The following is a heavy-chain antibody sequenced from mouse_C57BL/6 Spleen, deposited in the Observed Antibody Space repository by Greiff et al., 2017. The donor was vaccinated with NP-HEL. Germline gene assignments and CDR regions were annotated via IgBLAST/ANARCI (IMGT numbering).Heavy chain of an antibody. D-gene: IGHD2-4*01. CDR1: GYTVTDHY. V-gene: IGHV1-26*01. Sequence: EVQLPKSGPELVKPGASVKIICKASGYTVTDHYMNRVKQSHGKSLEWIGDINPNNGGTSYNQKFKGKATLTVDKSSSTAYMELRSLTSEDSAVYYCAREGDYDAPAGYWGQGTTLTVSS. J-gene: IGHJ2*01. CDR3: AREGDYDAPAGY. CDR2: INPNNGGT.